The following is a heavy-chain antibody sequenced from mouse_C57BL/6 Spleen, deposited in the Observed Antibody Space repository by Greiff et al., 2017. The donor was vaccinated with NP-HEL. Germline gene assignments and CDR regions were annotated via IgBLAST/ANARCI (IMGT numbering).Heavy chain of an antibody. CDR2: IDPETGGT. CDR3: TREITTVVGYFDV. D-gene: IGHD1-1*01. J-gene: IGHJ1*03. CDR1: GYTFTDYE. Sequence: VQRVESGAELVRPGASVTLSCKASGYTFTDYEMHWVKQTPVHGLEWIGAIDPETGGTAYNQKFKGKAILTADKSSSTAYMELRSLTSEDSAVYYCTREITTVVGYFDVWGTGTTVTVSS. V-gene: IGHV1-15*01.